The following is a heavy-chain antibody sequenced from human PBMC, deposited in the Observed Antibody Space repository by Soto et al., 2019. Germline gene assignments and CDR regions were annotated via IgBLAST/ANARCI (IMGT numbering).Heavy chain of an antibody. CDR3: ATLPPRVVVSVLPIPT. CDR1: GGSISSGGYY. Sequence: TLSLTCTVSGGSISSGGYYWSWIRQHPGKGLEWIGYIYYSGSTYYNPSLKSRVTISVDTSKNQFSLKLSSVTAADTAVYYCATLPPRVVVSVLPIPTWGQGTQVTVSS. V-gene: IGHV4-31*03. D-gene: IGHD2-21*01. CDR2: IYYSGST. J-gene: IGHJ4*02.